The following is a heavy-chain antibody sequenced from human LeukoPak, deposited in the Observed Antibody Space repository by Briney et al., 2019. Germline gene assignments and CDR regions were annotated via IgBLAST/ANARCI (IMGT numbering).Heavy chain of an antibody. V-gene: IGHV3-48*04. D-gene: IGHD3-9*01. CDR3: ARDHAYYDILTGYSYYYGMDV. CDR1: GFTFSSNG. CDR2: ISATGGTI. Sequence: PGGSLRLSCAASGFTFSSNGMNWVRQAPGKGLEWVSYISATGGTIYYADSVKGRFTISRDNAKNTLYLQMNSLRAEDTAVYYCARDHAYYDILTGYSYYYGMDVWGQGTTVTVSS. J-gene: IGHJ6*02.